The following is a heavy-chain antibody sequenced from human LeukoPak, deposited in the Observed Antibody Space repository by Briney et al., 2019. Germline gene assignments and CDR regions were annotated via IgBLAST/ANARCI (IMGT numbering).Heavy chain of an antibody. CDR1: GGSISSYY. D-gene: IGHD3-10*01. J-gene: IGHJ6*02. Sequence: PSEPLSLTCTVSGGSISSYYWSWIRQPPGKGLEWIGYIYYSGSTNYNPSLKSRVTISVDTSKNQFSLKLSSVTAADTAVYYCARDRFMVRGVITGGMDVWGQGTTVTVSS. CDR3: ARDRFMVRGVITGGMDV. V-gene: IGHV4-59*01. CDR2: IYYSGST.